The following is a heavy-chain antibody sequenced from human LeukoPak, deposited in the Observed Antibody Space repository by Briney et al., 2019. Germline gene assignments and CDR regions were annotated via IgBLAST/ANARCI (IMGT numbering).Heavy chain of an antibody. CDR1: GFTFGIYA. CDR3: AKDKGWGYSSYDYYGMDV. Sequence: PGGSLRLSCAVSGFTFGIYAMTWVRQAPGRGLEWVSTISGSGGTTHFADSVKGRFTISRDNSGSTLYLQMNSLRAEDTAVYYCAKDKGWGYSSYDYYGMDVWGQGTTVTVSS. V-gene: IGHV3-23*01. CDR2: ISGSGGTT. J-gene: IGHJ6*02. D-gene: IGHD1-26*01.